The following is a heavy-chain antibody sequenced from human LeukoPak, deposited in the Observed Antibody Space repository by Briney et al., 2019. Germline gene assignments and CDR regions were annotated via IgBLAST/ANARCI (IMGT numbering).Heavy chain of an antibody. Sequence: GGSLRLSCAASGFTFSSDAMNWVRQRPGKGLEWVSVIYSGGSTYYADSVKGRFTISRDNSKNTLYLQMNSLRAEDTAVYYCARWGRDFGRAFDIWGQGTMVTVSS. V-gene: IGHV3-53*01. CDR1: GFTFSSDA. CDR3: ARWGRDFGRAFDI. J-gene: IGHJ3*02. CDR2: IYSGGST. D-gene: IGHD3/OR15-3a*01.